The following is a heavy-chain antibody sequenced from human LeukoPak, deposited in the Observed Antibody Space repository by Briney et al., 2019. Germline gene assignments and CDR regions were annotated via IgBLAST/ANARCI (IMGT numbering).Heavy chain of an antibody. D-gene: IGHD3-3*01. CDR2: ISAYNGNT. CDR3: ARTKMYYDFWSGYYDFDY. CDR1: GYTFTSYG. V-gene: IGHV1-18*01. Sequence: ASVKVSCKASGYTFTSYGISWVRQAPVQGLEWMGWISAYNGNTNYAQKLQGRVTMTTDTSTSTAYMELRSLRPDDTAVYYCARTKMYYDFWSGYYDFDYWGQGTLVTVSS. J-gene: IGHJ4*02.